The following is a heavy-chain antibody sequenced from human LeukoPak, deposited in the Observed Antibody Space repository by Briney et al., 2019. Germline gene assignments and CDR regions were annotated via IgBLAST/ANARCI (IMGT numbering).Heavy chain of an antibody. CDR2: ISGSGGST. CDR3: AKVGQNYDILTYYFDY. D-gene: IGHD3-9*01. CDR1: GFTFSSYV. V-gene: IGHV3-23*01. Sequence: AGGSLRLSCAVSGFTFSSYVMSWVRQAPGKGLEWVSGISGSGGSTYYADSVKGRFTISRDTSKNALYLQMNSLRVEDTAVYYCAKVGQNYDILTYYFDYWGQGTLVTVPS. J-gene: IGHJ4*02.